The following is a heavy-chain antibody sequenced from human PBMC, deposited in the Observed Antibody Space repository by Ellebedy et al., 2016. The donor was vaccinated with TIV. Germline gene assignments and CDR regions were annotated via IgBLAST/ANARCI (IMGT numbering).Heavy chain of an antibody. Sequence: GESLKISCAASGFTFSSYAMHWVRQAPGKGLEYVSAISSNGGSTYYADSVKGRFTISRDNSKNTLYLQMSSLRAEDTAVYYCVKGFSEQLVHSILFDYWGQGTLVTVSS. CDR1: GFTFSSYA. CDR3: VKGFSEQLVHSILFDY. J-gene: IGHJ4*02. CDR2: ISSNGGST. V-gene: IGHV3-64D*06. D-gene: IGHD6-13*01.